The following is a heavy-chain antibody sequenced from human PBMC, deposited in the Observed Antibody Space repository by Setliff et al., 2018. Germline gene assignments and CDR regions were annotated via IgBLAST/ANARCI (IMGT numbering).Heavy chain of an antibody. V-gene: IGHV4-59*08. J-gene: IGHJ4*02. D-gene: IGHD1-1*01. CDR1: GASVSSHY. Sequence: SETLSLTCNVSGASVSSHYWDWIRQPPGKGLEWIGFISYSGITTYNVSLASRLTISVDTAKNQFSLKLTSVTAADTAVYYCARTGTYRYFDYWGQGTRVTVSS. CDR2: ISYSGIT. CDR3: ARTGTYRYFDY.